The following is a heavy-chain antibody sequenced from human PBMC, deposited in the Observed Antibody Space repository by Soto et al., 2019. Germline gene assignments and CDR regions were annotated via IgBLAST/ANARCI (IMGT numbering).Heavy chain of an antibody. D-gene: IGHD3-10*02. CDR2: ISGGGTTT. CDR3: AGDPYYYVSAF. V-gene: IGHV3-11*01. J-gene: IGHJ4*02. CDR1: GFSFSDHY. Sequence: QVLLVESGGGLVEPGGSLRLSCAASGFSFSDHYMTWIRQAPGKGLEWVSKISGGGTTTYYADSVKGRFTVSRDNAKNSLYLQMNSLRTEDTAVYYCAGDPYYYVSAFWGQGTLVTVSS.